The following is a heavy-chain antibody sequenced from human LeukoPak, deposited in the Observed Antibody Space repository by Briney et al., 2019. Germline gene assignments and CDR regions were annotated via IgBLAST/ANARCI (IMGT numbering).Heavy chain of an antibody. J-gene: IGHJ3*02. Sequence: ASVKVSCKASGYTFTSYYMHWVRQAPGQGLEWMGIINPSGGSTSYAQKFQGRVTMTRDTSTSTVYMELSSLRSEDTAVYYCTRVSGRLGGPFDIWGQRTLVTVSS. V-gene: IGHV1-46*01. CDR3: TRVSGRLGGPFDI. CDR1: GYTFTSYY. D-gene: IGHD3-16*01. CDR2: INPSGGST.